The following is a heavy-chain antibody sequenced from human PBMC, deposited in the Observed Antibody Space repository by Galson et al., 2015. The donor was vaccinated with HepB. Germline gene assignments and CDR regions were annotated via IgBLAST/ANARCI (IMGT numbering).Heavy chain of an antibody. CDR1: GYTFTNCH. CDR3: ARVGVVVRGSIGLGGLDV. Sequence: SVKVSCKASGYTFTNCHINWVRQAPGQGLEWMGVTNPSLGTTTYAQKFQGRVTMTRDTSTSTVYMELSSLRSEDTAVYYCARVGVVVRGSIGLGGLDVWGQGTTVTVSS. D-gene: IGHD3-10*01. CDR2: TNPSLGTT. V-gene: IGHV1-46*01. J-gene: IGHJ6*02.